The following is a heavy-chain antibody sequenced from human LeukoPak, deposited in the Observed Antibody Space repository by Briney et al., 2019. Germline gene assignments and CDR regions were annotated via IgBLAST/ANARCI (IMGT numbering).Heavy chain of an antibody. D-gene: IGHD5-24*01. CDR3: AKDHAGMATIDY. CDR2: ISYDGSNK. CDR1: GFTFSSYG. J-gene: IGHJ4*02. V-gene: IGHV3-30*18. Sequence: PGRSLRLSCAASGFTFSSYGMHWVRQAPGKGLEWVAVISYDGSNKYYADSVKGQFTISRDNSKNTLYLQMNSLRAEDTAVYYCAKDHAGMATIDYWGQGTLVTVSS.